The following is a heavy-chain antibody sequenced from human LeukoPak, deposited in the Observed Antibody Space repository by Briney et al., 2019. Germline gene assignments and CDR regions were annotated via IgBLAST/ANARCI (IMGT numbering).Heavy chain of an antibody. J-gene: IGHJ6*02. V-gene: IGHV4-34*01. CDR2: INHSGST. D-gene: IGHD3-3*01. Sequence: SETLSLTCADYGGSFSGYYWSWIRQPPGKGLEWIGEINHSGSTNYNPSLKSRVTISVDTSKNQFSLKLSSVTAADTAVYYCARSHLVLRFLEWLLSGGSYYYYGMDVWGQGTTVTVSS. CDR1: GGSFSGYY. CDR3: ARSHLVLRFLEWLLSGGSYYYYGMDV.